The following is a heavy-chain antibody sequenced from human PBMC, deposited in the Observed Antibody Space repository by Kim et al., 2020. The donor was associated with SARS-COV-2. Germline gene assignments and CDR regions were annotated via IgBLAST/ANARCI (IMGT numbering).Heavy chain of an antibody. CDR3: ARDRGATITGTFDY. V-gene: IGHV3-30*04. D-gene: IGHD5-12*01. CDR1: GFTFSSYA. CDR2: ISYDGSNK. Sequence: GGSLRLSCAASGFTFSSYAMHWVRQAPGKGLEWVAVISYDGSNKYYADSVKGRFTISRDNSKNTLYLQMNSLRAEDTAVYYCARDRGATITGTFDYWGQG. J-gene: IGHJ4*02.